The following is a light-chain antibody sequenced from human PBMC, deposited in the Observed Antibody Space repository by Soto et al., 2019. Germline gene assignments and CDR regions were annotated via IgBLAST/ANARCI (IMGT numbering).Light chain of an antibody. CDR3: QQYSYLPRT. CDR2: GAS. Sequence: DTAMTQSPATLSVSAGEIVTLCCRASQGVGSSLAWYQQKPGQAPRVLIYGASTTAPGIPARFSGSGSGTEFTLTISSLQSEDSAVYHCQQYSYLPRTFGQGSKVDIK. CDR1: QGVGSS. J-gene: IGKJ1*01. V-gene: IGKV3-15*01.